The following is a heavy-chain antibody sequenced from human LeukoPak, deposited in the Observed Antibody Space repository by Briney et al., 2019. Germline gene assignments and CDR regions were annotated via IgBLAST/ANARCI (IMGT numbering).Heavy chain of an antibody. D-gene: IGHD3-10*01. Sequence: ASVKVSCKASGYTFTSYYMHWVRQAPGQGLEWMGIINPSGGSTSYAQKFQGRVTMTRDMSTSTDYMELSSLRSEDTAVYYCARRITMVRGAYLYAFDIWGQGTMVTVSS. V-gene: IGHV1-46*01. J-gene: IGHJ3*02. CDR3: ARRITMVRGAYLYAFDI. CDR2: INPSGGST. CDR1: GYTFTSYY.